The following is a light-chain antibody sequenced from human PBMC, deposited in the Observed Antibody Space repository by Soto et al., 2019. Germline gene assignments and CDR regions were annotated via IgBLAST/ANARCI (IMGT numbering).Light chain of an antibody. CDR3: QSYDSSLSGYV. CDR2: GNN. Sequence: QTVLTQPPSVSGGPGQRVTISCTGSSSNIGAGYDVHWYQQLPGTAPKLLIYGNNNRPSGVPDRFSGSKSGTSASLAITGLQAEDEADYYCQSYDSSLSGYVFGTGTKVTVL. J-gene: IGLJ1*01. CDR1: SSNIGAGYD. V-gene: IGLV1-40*01.